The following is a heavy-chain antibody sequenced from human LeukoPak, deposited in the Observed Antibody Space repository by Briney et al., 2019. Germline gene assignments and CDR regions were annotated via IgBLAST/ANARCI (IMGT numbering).Heavy chain of an antibody. Sequence: SVKVSCKASGGTFSSYAISWVRQAPGQGLEWMGGIIPIFGTANYAQKFQGRVTITADESTSTAYMELSSLRSEDTAVYYCARGRAYCSSTSCYGEFGYWGQGTLVTVSS. CDR3: ARGRAYCSSTSCYGEFGY. J-gene: IGHJ4*02. V-gene: IGHV1-69*13. CDR2: IIPIFGTA. CDR1: GGTFSSYA. D-gene: IGHD2-2*01.